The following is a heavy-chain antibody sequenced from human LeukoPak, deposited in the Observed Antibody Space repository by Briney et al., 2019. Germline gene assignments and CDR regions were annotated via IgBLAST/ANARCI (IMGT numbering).Heavy chain of an antibody. J-gene: IGHJ6*03. Sequence: SETLSLTCTVSGGSISSGDYYWSWIRQPPGKGLEWIGYIYYSGSTYYNPSLKSRVTISVDTSKNQFSLKLSSVTAADTAVYYCAREARVRYSTNHRPKYYYYMDVWGKGTTVTVSS. CDR1: GGSISSGDYY. CDR3: AREARVRYSTNHRPKYYYYMDV. D-gene: IGHD6-13*01. V-gene: IGHV4-30-4*08. CDR2: IYYSGST.